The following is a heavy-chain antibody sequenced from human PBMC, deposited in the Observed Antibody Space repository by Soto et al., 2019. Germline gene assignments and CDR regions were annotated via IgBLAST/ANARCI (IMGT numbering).Heavy chain of an antibody. CDR1: GFTFSSYS. J-gene: IGHJ3*02. V-gene: IGHV3-21*01. CDR3: ARGVIAADAFDI. Sequence: GGSLRLSCAASGFTFSSYSMNWVRQAPGKGLEWVSSISSSSSYIYYADSVKGRFTISRDNAKNSLYLQMNSLRAEDTSVDYCARGVIAADAFDIWGQGTMVTVSS. D-gene: IGHD6-13*01. CDR2: ISSSSSYI.